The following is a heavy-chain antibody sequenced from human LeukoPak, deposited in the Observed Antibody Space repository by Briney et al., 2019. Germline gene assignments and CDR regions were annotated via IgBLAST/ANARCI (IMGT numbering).Heavy chain of an antibody. CDR1: GFIFSSYG. J-gene: IGHJ3*02. V-gene: IGHV3-30*02. Sequence: GGSLRLSCAASGFIFSSYGMHWVRQAPGKGLEWVAFIRYDGTNKYYADSVKGRFTISRDNSKNTLYLQMNSLRAEDTAVYYCARDVEYSSSSDAFDIWGQGTMVTVSS. CDR3: ARDVEYSSSSDAFDI. CDR2: IRYDGTNK. D-gene: IGHD6-6*01.